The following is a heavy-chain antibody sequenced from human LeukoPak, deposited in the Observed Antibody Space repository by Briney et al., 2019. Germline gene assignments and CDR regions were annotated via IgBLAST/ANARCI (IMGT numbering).Heavy chain of an antibody. CDR1: GASISSYY. D-gene: IGHD5-24*01. V-gene: IGHV4-59*08. CDR2: ISYSGST. Sequence: SETLSLTCSVSGASISSYYWNWIRQPPGKGLEWIASISYSGSTNYYPSLQSRVTISLDTSKNQFSLNLRSMTAADTAVYYCARRREAMDAITEGNWFDPWGQGTLVTVSS. CDR3: ARRREAMDAITEGNWFDP. J-gene: IGHJ5*02.